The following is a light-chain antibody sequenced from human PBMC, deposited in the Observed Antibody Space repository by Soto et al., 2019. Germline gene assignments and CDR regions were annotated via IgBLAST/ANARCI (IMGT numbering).Light chain of an antibody. CDR1: QSVSSN. CDR2: GAS. Sequence: EIVMTQSPATLSVSPGERATLSCRASQSVSSNLAWYQQKPGQAPRLLIYGASSRATGIPDRFSGSGSGTDFTLNISRLEPEDFAVYYCQQYGSSPITFGQGTRLEN. J-gene: IGKJ5*01. V-gene: IGKV3-20*01. CDR3: QQYGSSPIT.